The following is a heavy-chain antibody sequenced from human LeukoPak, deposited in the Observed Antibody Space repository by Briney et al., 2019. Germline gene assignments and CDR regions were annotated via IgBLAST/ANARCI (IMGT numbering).Heavy chain of an antibody. CDR1: GGTFSSYT. CDR2: IIPIFGTA. D-gene: IGHD2-2*01. CDR3: ARVVVPAGHVDY. J-gene: IGHJ4*02. V-gene: IGHV1-69*13. Sequence: SVKVSCKASGGTFSSYTISWVRQAPGQGLEWMGGIIPIFGTANYAQKFQGRVTITADESTSTAYMELSSLRSEDTAVYYCARVVVPAGHVDYWGQGTLVTVSS.